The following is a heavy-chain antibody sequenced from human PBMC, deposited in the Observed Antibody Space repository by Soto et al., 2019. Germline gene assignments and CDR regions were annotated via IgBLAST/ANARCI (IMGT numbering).Heavy chain of an antibody. V-gene: IGHV3-30*18. J-gene: IGHJ4*02. CDR3: AKETVQYYFDD. D-gene: IGHD4-4*01. CDR1: GFTFSIYG. CDR2: ISYDGSNK. Sequence: GGSLRLSCAASGFTFSIYGMHRVRQAPGKGLEWVAVISYDGSNKYYADSVKGRFTISRDNSKNTLYLQMNSLRGEDTAVYYCAKETVQYYFDDWGQGSLVIVSS.